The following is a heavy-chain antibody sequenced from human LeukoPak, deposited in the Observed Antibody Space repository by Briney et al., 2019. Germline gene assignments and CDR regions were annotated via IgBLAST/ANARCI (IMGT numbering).Heavy chain of an antibody. CDR3: GRDALVGHFSYYYMDV. CDR1: GGSISSSSYY. Sequence: SETLSLTCTVSGGSISSSSYYWGWIRQPPGKGLEWIGSIYYSGSTYYNPSLKSRVTISIDTSKNQFSLKLSSVTAADTAVYYCGRDALVGHFSYYYMDVWGKGTTVTVSS. J-gene: IGHJ6*03. D-gene: IGHD2-15*01. V-gene: IGHV4-39*07. CDR2: IYYSGST.